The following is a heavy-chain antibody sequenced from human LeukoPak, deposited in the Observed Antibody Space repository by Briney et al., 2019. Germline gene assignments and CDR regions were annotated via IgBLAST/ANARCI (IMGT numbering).Heavy chain of an antibody. CDR1: GGSFSGYY. CDR2: INHSGST. Sequence: SETLSLTCAVYGGSFSGYYWSWIRQPPGKGLEWIGEINHSGSTNYNPSLKSRVTISVDTSKNQFSLKLSSVTAADTAVYYCARQGGPVGANCIDYWGQGTLVTVSS. J-gene: IGHJ4*02. CDR3: ARQGGPVGANCIDY. D-gene: IGHD1-26*01. V-gene: IGHV4-34*01.